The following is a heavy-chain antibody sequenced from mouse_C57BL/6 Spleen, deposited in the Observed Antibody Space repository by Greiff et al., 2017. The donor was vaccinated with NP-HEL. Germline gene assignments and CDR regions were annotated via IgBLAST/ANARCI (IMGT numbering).Heavy chain of an antibody. V-gene: IGHV1-64*01. Sequence: QVQLQQPGAELVKPGASVKLSCKASGYTFTSYWMHWVKQRPGQGLEWIGMIHPNSGSTNYNEKFKSKATLTVDKSSSTAYMQLSSLTSEDSAVYYCARAGVYYDDDGYAMDYWGQGTSVTVSS. D-gene: IGHD2-4*01. J-gene: IGHJ4*01. CDR1: GYTFTSYW. CDR2: IHPNSGST. CDR3: ARAGVYYDDDGYAMDY.